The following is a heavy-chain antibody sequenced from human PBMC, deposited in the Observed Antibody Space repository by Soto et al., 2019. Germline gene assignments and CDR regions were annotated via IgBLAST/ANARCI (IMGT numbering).Heavy chain of an antibody. Sequence: PSQTLSLTCAISGDSVSSNSVAWNWIRQSPSRGLEWLGRTYYRSKWYNDYAVSVKSRITINPDTSKNQFSLQLNSVTPEDTAVYYCARGSGGSCARRFEPWGPGTLVTVSS. J-gene: IGHJ5*02. V-gene: IGHV6-1*01. D-gene: IGHD2-15*01. CDR1: GDSVSSNSVA. CDR3: ARGSGGSCARRFEP. CDR2: TYYRSKWYN.